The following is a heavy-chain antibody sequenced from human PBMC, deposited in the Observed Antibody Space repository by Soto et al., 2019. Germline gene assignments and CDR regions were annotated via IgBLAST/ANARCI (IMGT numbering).Heavy chain of an antibody. V-gene: IGHV3-30*18. J-gene: IGHJ4*02. Sequence: QVQLVESGGGVVQPGKSLRLSCAASGFTFSSYGIHWVRQAPGKGLEWVAIVSYDGGNKYYADSVKGRFTISRDNSKNTLYLQMHSLRAEDTVVYYCAKDYSDYGDYHFEFWGQGTLVTVSS. CDR3: AKDYSDYGDYHFEF. CDR2: VSYDGGNK. D-gene: IGHD4-17*01. CDR1: GFTFSSYG.